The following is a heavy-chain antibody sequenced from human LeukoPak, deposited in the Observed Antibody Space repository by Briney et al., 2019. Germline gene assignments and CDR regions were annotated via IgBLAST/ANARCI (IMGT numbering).Heavy chain of an antibody. D-gene: IGHD1-1*01. CDR3: ARDSGSRYHYFDY. CDR1: GGSISSHC. V-gene: IGHV4-59*11. J-gene: IGHJ4*02. Sequence: SETLSLTCTVSGGSISSHCWSWIRQPPGKGLEWIGYIYYSGSTNYNPSLKSRVTISVDTSKNQFSLKLSSVTAAYTAVYYCARDSGSRYHYFDYWGQETLVTVSS. CDR2: IYYSGST.